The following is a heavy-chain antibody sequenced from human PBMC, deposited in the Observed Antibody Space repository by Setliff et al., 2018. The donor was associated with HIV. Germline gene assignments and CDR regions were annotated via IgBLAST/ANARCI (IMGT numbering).Heavy chain of an antibody. CDR2: ISAYNGNT. V-gene: IGHV1-18*01. D-gene: IGHD3-22*01. Sequence: ASVKVSCKASGYTFTSYGISWVRQAPGQGLEWMGWISAYNGNTNHAQKLQGRATMTTDTSTSTAYMELRSLRSDDTAVYYCARLDIVVVYYYGMDVWGQGTTVTV. CDR1: GYTFTSYG. CDR3: ARLDIVVVYYYGMDV. J-gene: IGHJ6*02.